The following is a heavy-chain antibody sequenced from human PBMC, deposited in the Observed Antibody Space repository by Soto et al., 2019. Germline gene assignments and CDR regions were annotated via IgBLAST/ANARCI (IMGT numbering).Heavy chain of an antibody. J-gene: IGHJ6*02. CDR1: GFTFSNYG. Sequence: GGSLRLSCAASGFTFSNYGMHWVRQAPGKGLEWVAVIAYDESNRYYADSVKGRFTISRDNSKDTLYLHMNSLRAEDTAVYLCAKDLGEYNSMHISNGIDVGGQGTRVTFS. CDR3: AKDLGEYNSMHISNGIDV. V-gene: IGHV3-30*18. CDR2: IAYDESNR. D-gene: IGHD2-21*01.